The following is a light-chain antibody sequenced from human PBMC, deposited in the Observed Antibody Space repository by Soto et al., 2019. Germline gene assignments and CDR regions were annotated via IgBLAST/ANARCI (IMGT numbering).Light chain of an antibody. CDR3: LSWDDTLNGVV. J-gene: IGLJ2*01. CDR1: ISNIGNNP. Sequence: QSVLTQPPSASGTPGQRVTISCSGSISNIGNNPLNWYPQLPGTAPKLLIYGNNQRPSGVPDRFSGSKAGTSASLAISGLQSEDESVYYCLSWDDTLNGVVFGGGTQLTVL. V-gene: IGLV1-44*01. CDR2: GNN.